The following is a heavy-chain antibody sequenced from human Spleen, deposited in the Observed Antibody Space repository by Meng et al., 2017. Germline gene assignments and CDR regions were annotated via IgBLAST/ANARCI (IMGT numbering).Heavy chain of an antibody. CDR3: VRDEDISAAGYLFGDY. J-gene: IGHJ4*02. D-gene: IGHD6-13*01. Sequence: ASVKVSCKASGYTFTGYYMHWVRQAPGQGLEWMGRINPNSGGTNYAQKFQGRVTMTRDTSISTAYMELSRLRSDDTAVYYCVRDEDISAAGYLFGDYWGQGTLVTVS. V-gene: IGHV1-2*06. CDR2: INPNSGGT. CDR1: GYTFTGYY.